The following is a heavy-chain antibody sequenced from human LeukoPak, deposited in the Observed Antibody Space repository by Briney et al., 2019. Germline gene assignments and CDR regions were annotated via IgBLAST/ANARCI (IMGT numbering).Heavy chain of an antibody. V-gene: IGHV4-59*01. J-gene: IGHJ5*02. Sequence: TSETLSLTCTVSGGSISSYYWSWIRQPPGKGLEWIGYIFYSGSTNYNPSLKSRVTISVDTSKNQFSLKLTSVTAADTAVYYCARDAPSLWFGAFDPRGQGTLVTVSS. D-gene: IGHD3-10*01. CDR3: ARDAPSLWFGAFDP. CDR1: GGSISSYY. CDR2: IFYSGST.